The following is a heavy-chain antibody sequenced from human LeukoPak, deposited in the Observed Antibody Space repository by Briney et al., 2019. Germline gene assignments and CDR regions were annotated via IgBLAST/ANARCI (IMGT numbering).Heavy chain of an antibody. CDR3: ARGRRYQLLPVDY. D-gene: IGHD2-2*01. CDR2: INYNGEIT. Sequence: PSETLSLTCAVPGGSFSGYLWSWLRQPPGKGLEWVGEINYNGEITNYNPSLKSRVTISVDTSKNQFSLKLSSVTAADTAVYYCARGRRYQLLPVDYWGQGTLVTVSS. J-gene: IGHJ4*02. CDR1: GGSFSGYL. V-gene: IGHV4-34*01.